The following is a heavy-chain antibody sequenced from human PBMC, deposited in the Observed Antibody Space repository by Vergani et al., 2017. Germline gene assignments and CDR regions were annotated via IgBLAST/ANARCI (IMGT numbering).Heavy chain of an antibody. D-gene: IGHD4-17*01. CDR3: AIGASVDYVSSFDY. J-gene: IGHJ4*02. Sequence: QVQLVESGGGVVQPGRSLRLSCAASGFTFSSYAMHWVRQAPGKGLEWVAVISDDGSNKYYADSVKGRFTISRDNSKNTLYLQMNSLRAEDTAVYYCAIGASVDYVSSFDYWGQGTLVTVSS. CDR1: GFTFSSYA. V-gene: IGHV3-30-3*01. CDR2: ISDDGSNK.